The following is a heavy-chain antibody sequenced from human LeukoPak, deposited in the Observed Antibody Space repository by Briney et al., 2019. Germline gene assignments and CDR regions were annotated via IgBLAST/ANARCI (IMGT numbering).Heavy chain of an antibody. V-gene: IGHV4-39*07. CDR2: IYYSGST. J-gene: IGHJ6*03. Sequence: SETLSLTCTVSGGSISSSSYYWGWIRQPPGKGLEWIGSIYYSGSTNYNPSLKSRVTISVDTSKNQFSLKLSSVTAADTAVYYCARAPDYFYYYYMDVWGKGTTVTISS. CDR1: GGSISSSSYY. CDR3: ARAPDYFYYYYMDV.